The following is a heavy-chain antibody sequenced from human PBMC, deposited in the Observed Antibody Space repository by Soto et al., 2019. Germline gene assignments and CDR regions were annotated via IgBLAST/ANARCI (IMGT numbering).Heavy chain of an antibody. CDR1: GYTFTSYG. V-gene: IGHV1-18*01. CDR2: ISAYNGNT. J-gene: IGHJ3*02. Sequence: QVQLVQSGAEVKKPGASVKVSCKASGYTFTSYGISWVRQAPGQGLEWMGWISAYNGNTNYAQKLQGRVTMTTDTSTSTAYMELRSLRSDDTAVYYCARDRRTVVVITSLGGAFDIWGQGTMVTVSS. CDR3: ARDRRTVVVITSLGGAFDI. D-gene: IGHD3-22*01.